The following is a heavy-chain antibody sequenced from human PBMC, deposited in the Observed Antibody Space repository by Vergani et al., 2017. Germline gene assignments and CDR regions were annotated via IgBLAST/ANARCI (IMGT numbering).Heavy chain of an antibody. V-gene: IGHV1-69*08. CDR3: AREGDVDTAMVTGYYYGMDV. CDR1: GSTFSSYT. D-gene: IGHD5-18*01. Sequence: QVQLVQSGAEVKKPGSSVKVSCKASGSTFSSYTISWVRQAPGQGLEWMGRIIPILGIANYAQKFQGRVTITADKSTSTAYMELSSLRSEDTAVYYCAREGDVDTAMVTGYYYGMDVWGQGTTVTVSS. J-gene: IGHJ6*02. CDR2: IIPILGIA.